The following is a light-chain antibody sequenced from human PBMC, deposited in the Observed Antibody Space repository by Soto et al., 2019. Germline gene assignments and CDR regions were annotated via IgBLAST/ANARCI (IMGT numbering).Light chain of an antibody. V-gene: IGKV3-15*01. CDR2: GAS. CDR3: QQYNNWLGT. Sequence: EIVMTQSASTLSASPGERATLSCGASQSVSSNLAWYQQKPGQAPRLPIYGASTRATGIPARFSGSGSGTEFTLTISSLQSEDFAVYYCQQYNNWLGTFGQGTKVDIK. J-gene: IGKJ1*01. CDR1: QSVSSN.